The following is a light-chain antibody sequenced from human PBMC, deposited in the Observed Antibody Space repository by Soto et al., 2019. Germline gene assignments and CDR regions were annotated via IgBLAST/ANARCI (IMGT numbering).Light chain of an antibody. J-gene: IGLJ1*01. V-gene: IGLV1-36*01. CDR3: AAWDDSLNAYV. Sequence: QSVLTQPPSVSAAPGQKVTISCSGSSSNIGNNAVNWYQQLPGQAPKIVIYYDDLLTSGVSDRFSGSKSGTSASLAISDVQSDDEADYYCAAWDDSLNAYVFGPGTKLTVL. CDR2: YDD. CDR1: SSNIGNNA.